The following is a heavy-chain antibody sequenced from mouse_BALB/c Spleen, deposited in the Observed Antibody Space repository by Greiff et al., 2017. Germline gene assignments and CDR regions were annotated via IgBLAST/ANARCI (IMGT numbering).Heavy chain of an antibody. CDR3: ARNYYGRYFDV. V-gene: IGHV2-2*02. CDR2: IWSGGST. J-gene: IGHJ1*01. CDR1: GFSLTSYG. Sequence: VQLQQSGPGLVQPSQSLSITCTVSGFSLTSYGVHWVRQSPGKGLEWLGVIWSGGSTDYNAAFISRLSISKDNSKSQVFFKMNSLQANDTAIYYCARNYYGRYFDVWGAGTTVTVSS. D-gene: IGHD1-1*02.